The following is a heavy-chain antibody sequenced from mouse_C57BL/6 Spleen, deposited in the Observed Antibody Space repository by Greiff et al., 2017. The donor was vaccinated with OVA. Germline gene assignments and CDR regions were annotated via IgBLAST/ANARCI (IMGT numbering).Heavy chain of an antibody. Sequence: VQLKQSGPELVKPGASVKIPCKASGYTFTDYNMDWVKQSHGKSLEWIGDINPNNGGTIYNQKFKGKATLTVDKSSSTAYMELRSLTSEDTAVYYCARKPLITTGVYFDYWGQGTTLTVSS. CDR1: GYTFTDYN. J-gene: IGHJ2*01. D-gene: IGHD1-1*01. V-gene: IGHV1-18*01. CDR3: ARKPLITTGVYFDY. CDR2: INPNNGGT.